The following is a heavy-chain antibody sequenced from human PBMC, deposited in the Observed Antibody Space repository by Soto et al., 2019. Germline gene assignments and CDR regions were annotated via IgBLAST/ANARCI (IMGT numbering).Heavy chain of an antibody. Sequence: QVQLVQSGAEVKKPGSSVTVSCKASGGTLSTNAISWVRQAPGQGLEWMGAIIPMFGSPKYAQNFQGRVTITADNPTSTVYMEMISLTSADTAVYYCARGGFVAGLYNAMDAWGQGTTVAVTS. CDR2: IIPMFGSP. J-gene: IGHJ6*02. D-gene: IGHD6-19*01. V-gene: IGHV1-69*06. CDR1: GGTLSTNA. CDR3: ARGGFVAGLYNAMDA.